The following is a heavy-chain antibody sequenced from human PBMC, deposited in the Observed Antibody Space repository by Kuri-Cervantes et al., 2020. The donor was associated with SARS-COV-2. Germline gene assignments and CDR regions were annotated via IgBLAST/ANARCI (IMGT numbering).Heavy chain of an antibody. V-gene: IGHV3-NL1*01. Sequence: GESLKISCAASGFTFSSYGMHWVRQAPGKGLEWVSVIYSGGDTYYPGSVKGRFTISRENAKNSLYLQMNSLRAEDTAVYYCARDKGLYGDYDDYWGQGTLVTVSS. CDR1: GFTFSSYG. CDR2: IYSGGDT. J-gene: IGHJ4*02. CDR3: ARDKGLYGDYDDY. D-gene: IGHD4-17*01.